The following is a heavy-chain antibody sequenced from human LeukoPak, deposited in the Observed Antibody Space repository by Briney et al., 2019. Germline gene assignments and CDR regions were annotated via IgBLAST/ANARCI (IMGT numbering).Heavy chain of an antibody. CDR3: ARHPLDGGNSGNDY. CDR1: GYSLSSGYF. D-gene: IGHD4-23*01. J-gene: IGHJ4*02. Sequence: SETLSLTCAVSGYSLSSGYFWGWIRQPPGKGLEWIGSIYHSGSTYYNPSLKSRVTISVDTSKNQFSLKLSSVTAADTAVYYCARHPLDGGNSGNDYWGQGTLVTVSS. V-gene: IGHV4-38-2*01. CDR2: IYHSGST.